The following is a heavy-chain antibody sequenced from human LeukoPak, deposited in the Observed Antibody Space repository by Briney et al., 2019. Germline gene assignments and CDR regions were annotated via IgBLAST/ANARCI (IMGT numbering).Heavy chain of an antibody. D-gene: IGHD4-17*01. J-gene: IGHJ4*02. CDR2: IYSGGDT. CDR3: AREGGGDYGDYLRY. V-gene: IGHV3-53*01. Sequence: GGSLRLSCAASGFTLSGNYMSWVRQAPGKGLEWVSVIYSGGDTYSADSVKGRFTISRDNSKNTVYLQMNSLRAEDTAVYYCAREGGGDYGDYLRYWGQGTLVTVSS. CDR1: GFTLSGNY.